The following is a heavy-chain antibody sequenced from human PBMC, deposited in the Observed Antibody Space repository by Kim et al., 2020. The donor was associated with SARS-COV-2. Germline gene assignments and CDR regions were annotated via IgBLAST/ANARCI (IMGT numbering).Heavy chain of an antibody. V-gene: IGHV3-30*18. D-gene: IGHD6-19*01. Sequence: GGSLRLSCAASGFTFSSYGMHWVRQAPGKGLEWVAVISYDGSNKYYADSVKGRFTISRDNSKNTLYLQMNSLRAEETAVYYFAKDRGIAVAVYYYYYC. J-gene: IGHJ6*01. CDR1: GFTFSSYG. CDR3: AKDRGIAVAVYYYYYC. CDR2: ISYDGSNK.